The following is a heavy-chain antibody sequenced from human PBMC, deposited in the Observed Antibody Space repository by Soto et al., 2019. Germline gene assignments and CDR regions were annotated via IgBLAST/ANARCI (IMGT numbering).Heavy chain of an antibody. Sequence: GESLKISCKGSGYTFTNYWIVWVRQIPGKGLEWVGIIYPGDSDTRYSPSFQGQGTISADRSISTAYLQWSSLKASDTGMYYCARYPTLTDYFFHGMDVWGQGTTVTVSS. V-gene: IGHV5-51*01. CDR1: GYTFTNYW. CDR2: IYPGDSDT. CDR3: ARYPTLTDYFFHGMDV. D-gene: IGHD4-17*01. J-gene: IGHJ6*02.